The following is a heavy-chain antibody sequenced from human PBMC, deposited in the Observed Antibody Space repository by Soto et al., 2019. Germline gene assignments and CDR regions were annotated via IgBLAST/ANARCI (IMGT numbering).Heavy chain of an antibody. J-gene: IGHJ6*02. CDR1: GGSISSYY. CDR2: FYPTGKT. D-gene: IGHD3-16*01. Sequence: QVQLQESGPGLVKPSETLSLTCTVSGGSISSYYWCWTRQPAGKGLEWIGRFYPTGKTNYNPSLQSRLTMSADTSRYQCSLNLTSVTAADTAVYYCARCGLDYGMDVWGQGTTVTVSS. V-gene: IGHV4-4*07. CDR3: ARCGLDYGMDV.